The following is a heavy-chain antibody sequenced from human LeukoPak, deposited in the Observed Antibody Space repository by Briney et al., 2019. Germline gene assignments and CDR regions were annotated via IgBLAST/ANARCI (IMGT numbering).Heavy chain of an antibody. CDR3: ARGLTAVADTSNDWFDP. CDR1: GYTFTSYD. D-gene: IGHD6-13*01. CDR2: MNPNSGNT. V-gene: IGHV1-8*01. J-gene: IGHJ5*02. Sequence: ASVKVSCKASGYTFTSYDIYWVRQASGQGLEWMGWMNPNSGNTAYAQKFQGRVTLTRNTSITTAYMELSSLRSEDTAVYYCARGLTAVADTSNDWFDPWGQGTLVTVSS.